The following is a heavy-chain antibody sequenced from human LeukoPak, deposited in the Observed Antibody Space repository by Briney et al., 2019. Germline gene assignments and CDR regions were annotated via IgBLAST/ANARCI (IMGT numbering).Heavy chain of an antibody. CDR3: ARYCSSTSCYAAFDI. CDR2: INPNSGGT. Sequence: ASVQFSCKASGSTFTGYYMHWVRQAPGQGLEWMGWINPNSGGTNYAQKFQGRVTMTRDTSISTAYMELSRLRSDDTAVYYCARYCSSTSCYAAFDIWGQGTMVTVSS. V-gene: IGHV1-2*02. CDR1: GSTFTGYY. D-gene: IGHD2-2*01. J-gene: IGHJ3*02.